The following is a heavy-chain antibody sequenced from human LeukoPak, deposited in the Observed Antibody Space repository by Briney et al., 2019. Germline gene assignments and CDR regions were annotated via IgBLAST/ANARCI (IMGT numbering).Heavy chain of an antibody. CDR2: ISGDGSNT. CDR1: GFTFSTYW. V-gene: IGHV3-74*01. J-gene: IGHJ6*01. CDR3: ARDISLRMDA. Sequence: GGSLRLSCAASGFTFSTYWIHWVRQAPGKGLMWVSVISGDGSNTRYADSVKGRFTISRDNAKNTLYLQMNSQRAEDTAVYYCARDISLRMDAWGQGTTVTVSS.